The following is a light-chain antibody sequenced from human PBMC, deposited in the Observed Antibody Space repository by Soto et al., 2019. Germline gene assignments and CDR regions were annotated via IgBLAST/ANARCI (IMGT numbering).Light chain of an antibody. V-gene: IGKV3-15*01. CDR1: QNVYNN. CDR3: QQCRNWPLT. CDR2: DAP. J-gene: IGKJ4*01. Sequence: EIVMTQSPATLSVSPGEGATLSCKASQNVYNNLAWYQQRPGQPPRLLIYDAPTRATGISARFSGSGYGTEFTLTISSLQYEDFAVYFCQQCRNWPLTFGGGTQVQIK.